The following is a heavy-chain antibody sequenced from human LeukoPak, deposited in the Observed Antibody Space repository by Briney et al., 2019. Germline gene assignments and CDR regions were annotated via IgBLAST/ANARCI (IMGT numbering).Heavy chain of an antibody. CDR1: GGSFSGYY. Sequence: SETLSLTCAVYGGSFSGYYWSWIRQPPGKGLEWIGEINHSGSTNYNPSLKSRVTISVDTSKNQFSLKLSSVTAADTAVYYCATGIVSTAGIDYWGQGTLVTVSS. CDR3: ATGIVSTAGIDY. CDR2: INHSGST. D-gene: IGHD3-22*01. V-gene: IGHV4-34*01. J-gene: IGHJ4*02.